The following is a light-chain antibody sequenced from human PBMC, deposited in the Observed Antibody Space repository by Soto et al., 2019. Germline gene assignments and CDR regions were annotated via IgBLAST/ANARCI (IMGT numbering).Light chain of an antibody. CDR3: QQSYSTPPT. CDR1: QSIASH. CDR2: AAS. J-gene: IGKJ5*01. Sequence: DIQMTQSPSSLSASVGDRVTVTCRASQSIASHLNWYQQKPGKAPKLLIYAASSLQSGVPSRFSGSGSGTDFTLAISSLQPEDSATYYCQQSYSTPPTFGQGTRLEMK. V-gene: IGKV1-39*01.